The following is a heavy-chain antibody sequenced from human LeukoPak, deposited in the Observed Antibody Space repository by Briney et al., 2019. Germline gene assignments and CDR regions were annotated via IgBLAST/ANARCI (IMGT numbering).Heavy chain of an antibody. V-gene: IGHV1-8*01. CDR1: GYTFTNYD. D-gene: IGHD5-12*01. CDR3: ARANGYEFDY. J-gene: IGHJ4*02. Sequence: ASVKVSCKASGYTFTNYDINWVRQAPGQGLEWMGWMSPNRGYTDYAQKFQGRVSMTRTTSISTAYMELYSLRSEDTAAYYCARANGYEFDYWGQGTLVTVSS. CDR2: MSPNRGYT.